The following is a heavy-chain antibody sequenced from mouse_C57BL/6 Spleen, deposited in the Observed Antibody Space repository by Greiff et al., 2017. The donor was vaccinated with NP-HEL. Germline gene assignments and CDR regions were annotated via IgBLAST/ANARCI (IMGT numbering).Heavy chain of an antibody. D-gene: IGHD1-1*01. Sequence: VQRVESGAELVRPGTSVKMSCKASGYTFTNYWIGWAKQRPGHGLEWIGDIYPGGGYTNYNEKFKGKATLTADKSSSTAYMQFSSLTSEDSAIYYCARRDYGTDFDYWGQGTTLTVSS. CDR1: GYTFTNYW. J-gene: IGHJ2*01. CDR2: IYPGGGYT. CDR3: ARRDYGTDFDY. V-gene: IGHV1-63*01.